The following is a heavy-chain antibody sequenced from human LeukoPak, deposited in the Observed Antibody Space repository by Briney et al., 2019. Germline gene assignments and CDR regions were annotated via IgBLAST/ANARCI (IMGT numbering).Heavy chain of an antibody. V-gene: IGHV1-8*01. CDR3: ARLGGRITIFGVVTYDAFDI. CDR2: MNPNSGNT. D-gene: IGHD3-3*01. CDR1: GYTFTSYD. Sequence: ASVKVSCKASGYTFTSYDINWVRQATGQGLEWMGWMNPNSGNTGYEQKFQGRVTMTRNTSISTAYMELSSLRSEDTAVYYCARLGGRITIFGVVTYDAFDIWGQGTMVTVSS. J-gene: IGHJ3*02.